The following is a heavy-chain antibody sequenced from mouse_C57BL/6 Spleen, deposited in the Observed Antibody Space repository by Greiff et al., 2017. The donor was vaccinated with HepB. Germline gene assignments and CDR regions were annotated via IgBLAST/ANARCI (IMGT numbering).Heavy chain of an antibody. Sequence: QVQLQQPGAELVKPGASVKLSCKASGYTFTSYWMQWVKQRPGQGLEWIGEIYPSDSYTNYNQKFKGKATLTVDTSSSTAYMQLSSLTSEDSAVYYCARGTAVVYWYFDVWGTGTTVTVSS. CDR1: GYTFTSYW. CDR2: IYPSDSYT. J-gene: IGHJ1*03. D-gene: IGHD1-1*01. CDR3: ARGTAVVYWYFDV. V-gene: IGHV1-50*01.